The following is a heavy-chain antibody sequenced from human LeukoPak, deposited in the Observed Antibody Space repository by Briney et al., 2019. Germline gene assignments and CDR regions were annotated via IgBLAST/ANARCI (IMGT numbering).Heavy chain of an antibody. V-gene: IGHV4-59*01. CDR1: GGSISSYY. D-gene: IGHD3-10*01. CDR2: IYYSGST. Sequence: PSETLSLTCTLSGGSISSYYWSSIRQPPGQGLEWIGYIYYSGSTKYTPYLKSRVTISVDSSRNQFSLKLSSVTAVDAAVYYFARFGDMFDYWGQGTLVTVSS. J-gene: IGHJ4*02. CDR3: ARFGDMFDY.